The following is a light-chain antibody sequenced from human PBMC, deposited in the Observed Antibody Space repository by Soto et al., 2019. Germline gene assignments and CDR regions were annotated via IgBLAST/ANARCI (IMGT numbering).Light chain of an antibody. Sequence: DIQMTQSPSTLSASVGDRVTITCRASQSISSWLAWYQQKPGKAPKLLIYDASSLESGVPSRFSGSGSGTEFTLTISSLQPDVFATYYCQQYNSYPYTFGQGNKLEIK. J-gene: IGKJ2*01. CDR2: DAS. CDR3: QQYNSYPYT. V-gene: IGKV1-5*01. CDR1: QSISSW.